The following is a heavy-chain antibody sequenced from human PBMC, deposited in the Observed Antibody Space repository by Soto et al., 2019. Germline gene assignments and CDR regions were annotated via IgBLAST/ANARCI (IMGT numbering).Heavy chain of an antibody. D-gene: IGHD5-12*01. J-gene: IGHJ6*02. V-gene: IGHV1-69*05. CDR2: IMPIFRTP. CDR3: ERDKDRLQLGGNYYYILDV. CDR1: GGTFSNSA. Sequence: QVQLEQSGAEVKKPGSSVKVSCKASGGTFSNSAISWVRQAPGQGLEWMGGIMPIFRTPDYAQKFQGRVTSTXDXATSTAYMELSGMRSDDTAVYYCERDKDRLQLGGNYYYILDVWGQGTTVTVSS.